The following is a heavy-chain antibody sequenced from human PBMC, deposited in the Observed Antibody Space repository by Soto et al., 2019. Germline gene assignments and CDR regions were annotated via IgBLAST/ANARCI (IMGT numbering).Heavy chain of an antibody. V-gene: IGHV3-30*18. Sequence: QVQLVESGGGVVQPGRSLRLSCAASGFTFSSYGMHWVRQAPGKGLEWVAVISYDGSNKYYADSVKGRFTISRDNSKNTLYLQMNSLRAEDTAVYYRAKDRVMGAPSDYWGQGTLVTVSS. D-gene: IGHD1-26*01. CDR1: GFTFSSYG. CDR3: AKDRVMGAPSDY. J-gene: IGHJ4*02. CDR2: ISYDGSNK.